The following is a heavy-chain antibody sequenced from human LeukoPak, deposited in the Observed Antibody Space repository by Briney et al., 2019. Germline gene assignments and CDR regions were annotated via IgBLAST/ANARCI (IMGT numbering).Heavy chain of an antibody. J-gene: IGHJ4*02. D-gene: IGHD3-22*01. Sequence: SETLSLTCAVYGGSFSGYYWSWIRQPPGKGLEWIGEINHGGSTNYNPSLKSRVTISVDTSKNQFSLKLSSVTAADTAVYYCARGRYYYDSSGDFDYWGQGTLVTVSS. CDR3: ARGRYYYDSSGDFDY. CDR1: GGSFSGYY. CDR2: INHGGST. V-gene: IGHV4-34*01.